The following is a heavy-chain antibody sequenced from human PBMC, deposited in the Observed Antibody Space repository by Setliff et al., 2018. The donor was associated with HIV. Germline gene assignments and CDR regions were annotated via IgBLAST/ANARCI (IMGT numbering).Heavy chain of an antibody. V-gene: IGHV4-38-2*02. CDR3: ARLGYSGSLVGAFDI. CDR1: GYSISSGYY. J-gene: IGHJ3*02. D-gene: IGHD1-26*01. CDR2: IYHSGIT. Sequence: ETLSLTCTVSGYSISSGYYWGWIRQPPGKGLEWIGSIYHSGITYYISSLKSRVTISVDTSKNQFSLNLTSVTAADTAVYYCARLGYSGSLVGAFDIWGQGTMVTVSS.